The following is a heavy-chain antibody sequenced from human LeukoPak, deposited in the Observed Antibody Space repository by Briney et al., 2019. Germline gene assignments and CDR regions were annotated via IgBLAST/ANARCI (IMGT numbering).Heavy chain of an antibody. V-gene: IGHV3-48*04. D-gene: IGHD2-15*01. CDR3: VREYCSGGACYNDY. CDR1: GFTLSTYT. J-gene: IGHJ4*02. Sequence: GGSLRLSCAASGFTLSTYTMNWVRQAPGKGLEWVSYMSSSGTIIYYADSVKGRFTISRDNAKNSLYLQMNSLRAEDTAVYYCVREYCSGGACYNDYWGQGTLVTVSS. CDR2: MSSSGTII.